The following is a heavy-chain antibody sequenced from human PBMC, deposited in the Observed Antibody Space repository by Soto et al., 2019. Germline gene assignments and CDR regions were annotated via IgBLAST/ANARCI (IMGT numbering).Heavy chain of an antibody. CDR2: IYYSGST. J-gene: IGHJ4*02. D-gene: IGHD3-16*02. CDR3: ATQRASTWGSYRYPFDY. V-gene: IGHV4-31*03. Sequence: QVQLQESGPGLVKPSQTLSLTCTVSGGSISSGGYYWSWIRQHPGKGLEWLGYIYYSGSTYYNPSLKSRVTISVDTSKNQFSLKLSSVTAADTAVYYCATQRASTWGSYRYPFDYWGQGTLVTVSS. CDR1: GGSISSGGYY.